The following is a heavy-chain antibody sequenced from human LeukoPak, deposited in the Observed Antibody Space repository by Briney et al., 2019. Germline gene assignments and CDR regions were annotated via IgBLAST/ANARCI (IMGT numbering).Heavy chain of an antibody. CDR2: IYPDDSNT. CDR1: GYSFTDYW. CDR3: ARQSITIFGVPRGWFDP. J-gene: IGHJ5*02. D-gene: IGHD3-3*01. V-gene: IGHV5-51*01. Sequence: GESLKISCKGSGYSFTDYWIGWVRQMPGKGLEWMGIIYPDDSNTKYSPSFQGLVTISADKSISTAYLQWSSLKASDTAMYYCARQSITIFGVPRGWFDPWGQGTLVTVSS.